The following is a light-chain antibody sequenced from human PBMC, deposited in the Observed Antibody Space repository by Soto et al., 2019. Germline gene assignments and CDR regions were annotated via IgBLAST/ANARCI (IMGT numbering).Light chain of an antibody. CDR3: QQYGSSTPWT. V-gene: IGKV3-20*01. CDR2: GAS. CDR1: QSVTSSY. Sequence: DTVLTQSPGTLSLSPGERATLSCSASQSVTSSYLAWYQQKPGQDPRLLIYGASSRATGIPDRFSGSGSGTDFTLTISRLEPEDFAVDYCQQYGSSTPWTFGQGTKVEIK. J-gene: IGKJ1*01.